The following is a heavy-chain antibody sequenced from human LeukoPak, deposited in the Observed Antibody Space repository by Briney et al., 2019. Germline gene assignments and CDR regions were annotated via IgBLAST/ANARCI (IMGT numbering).Heavy chain of an antibody. CDR2: ISSNGDST. Sequence: GVSLRLSCSASGFTFSNYAMHWVRQAPGKGLEYVSAISSNGDSTYYADSVKGRFIISRDNSKNSLSLQMSSLRPEDTAVYYCVKSASSFGANWFDPWGQGTLVTVSS. CDR1: GFTFSNYA. V-gene: IGHV3-64D*09. D-gene: IGHD3-3*01. J-gene: IGHJ5*02. CDR3: VKSASSFGANWFDP.